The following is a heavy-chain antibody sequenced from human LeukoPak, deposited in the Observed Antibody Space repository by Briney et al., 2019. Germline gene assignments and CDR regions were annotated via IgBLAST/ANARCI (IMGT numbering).Heavy chain of an antibody. Sequence: LETLSLTCTVSGGFISNYYWSWIRQPAGKGLEWIGRMYTSGSTNCNPSLKSRVTMSVDTSKNQFSLKLSSVTAADTAVYYCARHGGITMVRGVLSAFDIWGQGTMVTVSS. CDR3: ARHGGITMVRGVLSAFDI. V-gene: IGHV4-4*07. CDR2: MYTSGST. CDR1: GGFISNYY. D-gene: IGHD3-10*01. J-gene: IGHJ3*02.